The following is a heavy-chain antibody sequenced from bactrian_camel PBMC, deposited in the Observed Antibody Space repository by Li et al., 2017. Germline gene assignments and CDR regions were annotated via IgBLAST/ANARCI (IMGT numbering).Heavy chain of an antibody. J-gene: IGHJ4*01. CDR3: ARGRGSCLY. CDR2: IYRGGSST. V-gene: IGHV3S54*01. CDR1: GDIPSPNC. Sequence: HVQLVESGGGSVQAGGSLRLSCVASGDIPSPNCMGWFRQAEGKEREPIAAIYRGGSSTWYADSVKGRFTISKDNAKNTVYLHMNNLRREDTAVYYCARGRGSCLYWGQGTQVTVS. D-gene: IGHD5*01.